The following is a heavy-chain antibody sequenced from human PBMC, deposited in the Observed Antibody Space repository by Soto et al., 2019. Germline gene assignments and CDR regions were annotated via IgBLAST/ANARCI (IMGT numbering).Heavy chain of an antibody. V-gene: IGHV4-39*01. CDR2: FHYSGST. Sequence: PSETLSLTCTVSGGSISRGPYSWGWIRQPPGEGLEWIGSFHYSGSTYYNPSLKSRVTISVDTSKNQFSLKLSSVTAADTAVYYCASPKIAFYNWFDPWGQGTLVTVS. CDR3: ASPKIAFYNWFDP. CDR1: GGSISRGPYS. J-gene: IGHJ5*02. D-gene: IGHD3-3*02.